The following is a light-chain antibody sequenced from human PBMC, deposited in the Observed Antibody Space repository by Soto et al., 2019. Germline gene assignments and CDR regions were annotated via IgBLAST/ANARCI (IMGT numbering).Light chain of an antibody. CDR2: SND. J-gene: IGLJ2*01. V-gene: IGLV1-44*01. Sequence: QSVLTQSPSASGTPGQRVSISCSGSTSNIGTNNVSWYQHVPGTTPKLLIYSNDQRPSAVPGRFSGSKSGTSASLAISGLLAEDEAEYYCATWDDSRNVVFGGGTKVTVL. CDR3: ATWDDSRNVV. CDR1: TSNIGTNN.